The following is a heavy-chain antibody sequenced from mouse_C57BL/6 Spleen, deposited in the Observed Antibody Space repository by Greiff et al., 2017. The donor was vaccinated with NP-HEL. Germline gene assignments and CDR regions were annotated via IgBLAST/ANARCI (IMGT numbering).Heavy chain of an antibody. CDR1: GYTFTSYW. V-gene: IGHV1-50*01. CDR3: ARGDGNYNYYAMDY. J-gene: IGHJ4*01. Sequence: QVQLQQPGAELVKPGASVKLSCKASGYTFTSYWMQWVKQRPGQGLEWIGEIDPSDSYTNYNQKFKGKATLTVDTSSSTAYMQLSSLTSEDSAVYYCARGDGNYNYYAMDYWGQGTSVTVSS. CDR2: IDPSDSYT. D-gene: IGHD2-1*01.